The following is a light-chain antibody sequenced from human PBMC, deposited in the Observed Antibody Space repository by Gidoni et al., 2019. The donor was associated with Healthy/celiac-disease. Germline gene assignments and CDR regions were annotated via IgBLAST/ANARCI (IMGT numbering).Light chain of an antibody. J-gene: IGLJ3*02. CDR2: LNSDGSH. Sequence: QLVLTQSPSASASLGASVKLTCTLSSGHSNYAIEGHQQQPEKGPRYLMKLNSDGSHSKGDGIPDRFSGSSSGAERYLTISSLQSEDEADYYCQTWGTGMWVFGGGTKLTVL. V-gene: IGLV4-69*01. CDR3: QTWGTGMWV. CDR1: SGHSNYA.